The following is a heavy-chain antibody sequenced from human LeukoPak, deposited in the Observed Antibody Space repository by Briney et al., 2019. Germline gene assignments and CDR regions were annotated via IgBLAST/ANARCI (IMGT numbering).Heavy chain of an antibody. J-gene: IGHJ4*02. V-gene: IGHV1-2*02. Sequence: ASVKVSCKASGYTFTGYYMHWVRQAPGQGLEWMGWTNPNSGGTNYAQKFQGRVTMTRDTSISTAYMELSRLRSDDTAVYYCARGGIEEGYCSGGSCYEANYWGQGTLVTVSS. D-gene: IGHD2-15*01. CDR1: GYTFTGYY. CDR2: TNPNSGGT. CDR3: ARGGIEEGYCSGGSCYEANY.